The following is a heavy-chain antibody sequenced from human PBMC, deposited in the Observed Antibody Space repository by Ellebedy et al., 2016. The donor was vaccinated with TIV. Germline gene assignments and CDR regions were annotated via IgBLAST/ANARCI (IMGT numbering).Heavy chain of an antibody. CDR3: ARDPLIWLGEAYYYYGMDV. CDR2: IDWDDDK. V-gene: IGHV2-70*11. CDR1: GFSLSTSGMC. Sequence: SGPTLVKPTQTLTLTCTFSGFSLSTSGMCVSWIRQPPGKALEWLARIDWDDDKYYSTSLKTRLTISKDTSKNQVVLTMTNLDPVDTATYYCARDPLIWLGEAYYYYGMDVWGQGTTVTVSS. D-gene: IGHD3-10*01. J-gene: IGHJ6*02.